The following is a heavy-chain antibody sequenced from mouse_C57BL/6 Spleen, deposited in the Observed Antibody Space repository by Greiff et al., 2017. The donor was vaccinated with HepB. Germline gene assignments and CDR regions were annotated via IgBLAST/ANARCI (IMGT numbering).Heavy chain of an antibody. Sequence: EVQLVESGGGLVQPGGSLSLSCAASGFTFTDYYMSWVRQPPGKALEWLGFIRNKANGYTTEYSASVKGRFTISRDNSQSILYLQMNALRAEDSATYYCARPPYYGSSYYYAMDYWGQGTSVTVSS. CDR1: GFTFTDYY. CDR2: IRNKANGYTT. V-gene: IGHV7-3*01. J-gene: IGHJ4*01. D-gene: IGHD1-1*01. CDR3: ARPPYYGSSYYYAMDY.